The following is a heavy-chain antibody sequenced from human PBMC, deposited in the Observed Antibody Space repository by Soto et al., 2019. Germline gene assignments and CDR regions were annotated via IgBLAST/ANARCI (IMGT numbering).Heavy chain of an antibody. V-gene: IGHV1-58*01. Sequence: GASVKVSCKASGFIFTSSSVQWARQARGQRLEWIGWITVGTGNTNYAQKFQERVTITRDMSTSTAYMGLSNLRSEDTAIYYCAAGDSSGYYGGWGQGTQVTVSS. J-gene: IGHJ4*02. CDR3: AAGDSSGYYGG. CDR1: GFIFTSSS. CDR2: ITVGTGNT. D-gene: IGHD3-22*01.